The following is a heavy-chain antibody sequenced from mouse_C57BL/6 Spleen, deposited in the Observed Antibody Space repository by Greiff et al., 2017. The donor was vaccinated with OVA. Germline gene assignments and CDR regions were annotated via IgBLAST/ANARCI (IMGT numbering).Heavy chain of an antibody. D-gene: IGHD3-2*02. CDR3: ARGRELRLLFAY. CDR1: GYTFTSYW. J-gene: IGHJ3*01. Sequence: VQLQQPGAELVKPGASVKLSCKASGYTFTSYWMQWVKQRPGQGLEWIGEIDPSDSYTNYNQKFKGKATLTVDTSSSTAYMQLSSLTSEDSAVYYCARGRELRLLFAYWGQGTLVTVSA. V-gene: IGHV1-50*01. CDR2: IDPSDSYT.